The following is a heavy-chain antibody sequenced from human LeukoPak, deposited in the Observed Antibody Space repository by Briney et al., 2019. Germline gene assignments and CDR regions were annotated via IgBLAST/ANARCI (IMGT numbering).Heavy chain of an antibody. Sequence: GGSLRLSCAASGFTFSDYYMSWIRQAPGKGLEWVSYISSSSNTIHYAESVKGRFTISRDNAKNSLYLQMNSLRAEDTAVYYCARGLSPYYYYYMDVWGKGTTVTVSS. CDR1: GFTFSDYY. V-gene: IGHV3-11*04. CDR3: ARGLSPYYYYYMDV. CDR2: ISSSSNTI. J-gene: IGHJ6*03.